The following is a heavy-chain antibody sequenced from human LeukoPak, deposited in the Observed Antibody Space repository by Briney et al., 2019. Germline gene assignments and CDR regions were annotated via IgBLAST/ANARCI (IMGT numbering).Heavy chain of an antibody. D-gene: IGHD6-13*01. CDR3: ARGKESSSSWANWFDP. Sequence: TSETLSLTCTVSGGSISSGDYYWSWIRQPPGKGLEWIGEVYHSGTTNYKPSLKSRVSISVDKSKNQFSLRLSSVTAADTAVYCCARGKESSSSWANWFDPWGQGTLVTVSS. CDR2: VYHSGTT. J-gene: IGHJ5*02. V-gene: IGHV4-30-4*01. CDR1: GGSISSGDYY.